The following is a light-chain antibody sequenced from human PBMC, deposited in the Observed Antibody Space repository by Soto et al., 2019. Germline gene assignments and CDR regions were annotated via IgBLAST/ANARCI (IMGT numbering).Light chain of an antibody. V-gene: IGLV2-14*01. CDR2: EVS. Sequence: QSALTQPASVSGSPGQSITISCTGTSSDVGGYNYVSWYQHLPGKAPKLMIYEVSNRPSGVSNRFSGSKSGNTASLTISGLQAEDEADYYCSSYTSRSTVTFGGGTKLTVL. J-gene: IGLJ2*01. CDR3: SSYTSRSTVT. CDR1: SSDVGGYNY.